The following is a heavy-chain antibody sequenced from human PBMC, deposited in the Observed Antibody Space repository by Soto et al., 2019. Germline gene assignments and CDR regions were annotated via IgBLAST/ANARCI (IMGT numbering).Heavy chain of an antibody. CDR2: ISSSSSYI. V-gene: IGHV3-21*01. Sequence: GGSLRLSCAASGFTFSSYSMNWVRQAPGKGLEWVSSISSSSSYIYYADSVKGRFTISRDNAKNSLYLQMNSLRAEDTAVYYCARTFCSSYSCYNSAFDFWGQGTLVTVSS. CDR1: GFTFSSYS. J-gene: IGHJ3*01. CDR3: ARTFCSSYSCYNSAFDF. D-gene: IGHD2-2*02.